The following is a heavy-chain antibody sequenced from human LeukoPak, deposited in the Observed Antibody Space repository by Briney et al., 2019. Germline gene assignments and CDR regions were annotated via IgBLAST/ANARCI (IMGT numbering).Heavy chain of an antibody. J-gene: IGHJ5*02. Sequence: SESLSLTCTVSGGSISSYYWSWIRQPPGEGLEWIGYIYYSGSTNYNPSRKSRVTISVDTSKNQFSLKLSSVTAADTAVYYCARHLGSTMITFGGVIGTPWFDPWGQGTLVTVSS. CDR1: GGSISSYY. CDR2: IYYSGST. D-gene: IGHD3-16*02. CDR3: ARHLGSTMITFGGVIGTPWFDP. V-gene: IGHV4-59*08.